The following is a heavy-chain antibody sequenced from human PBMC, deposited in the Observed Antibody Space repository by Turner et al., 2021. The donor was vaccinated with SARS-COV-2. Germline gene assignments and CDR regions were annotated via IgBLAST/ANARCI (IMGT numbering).Heavy chain of an antibody. CDR1: GFTFSTYA. Sequence: QVQLVECGGGVVQPGRSLRLSCAASGFTFSTYALHWVRQAPGKGLEWVAVISYDGSNENYADSVKGRFTISRDNSKNTLYLQMNSLRTEDTAVYYCARAPSYCSSTSCPPPFDYWGQGTLVTVSS. J-gene: IGHJ4*02. CDR2: ISYDGSNE. D-gene: IGHD2-2*01. V-gene: IGHV3-30-3*01. CDR3: ARAPSYCSSTSCPPPFDY.